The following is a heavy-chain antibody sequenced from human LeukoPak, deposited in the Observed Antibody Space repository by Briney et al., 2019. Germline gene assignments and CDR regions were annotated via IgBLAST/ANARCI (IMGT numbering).Heavy chain of an antibody. CDR1: GFTFTSYY. D-gene: IGHD2-15*01. V-gene: IGHV1-46*01. CDR2: INPSGSYT. J-gene: IGHJ5*02. Sequence: ASVKVSCKASGFTFTSYYMHWVRQAPGQGLEWMGIINPSGSYTSYAQKFQGRVTMTRDTSTSTVYMELRSLRSDDTAVYYCARSLGYCSGGSCPTNWFDPWGQGTLVTVSS. CDR3: ARSLGYCSGGSCPTNWFDP.